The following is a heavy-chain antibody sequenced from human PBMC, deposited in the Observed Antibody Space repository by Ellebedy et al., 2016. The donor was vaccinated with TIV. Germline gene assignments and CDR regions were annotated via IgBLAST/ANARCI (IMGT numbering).Heavy chain of an antibody. CDR1: GFSLSTSGVG. CDR2: IYWDDDK. D-gene: IGHD5-18*01. CDR3: ARARGYSYGDYFDY. Sequence: SGPTLVXPTETLTLTCTFSGFSLSTSGVGVGWIRQPPGKALEWLALIYWDDDKRYSPSLKSRLTITKDTSKNQVVLTMTNMDPVDTATYYCARARGYSYGDYFDYWGQGTLVTVSS. J-gene: IGHJ4*02. V-gene: IGHV2-5*02.